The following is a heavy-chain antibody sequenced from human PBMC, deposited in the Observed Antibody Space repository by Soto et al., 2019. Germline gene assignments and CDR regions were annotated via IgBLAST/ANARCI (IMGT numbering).Heavy chain of an antibody. Sequence: PSETLSLTCTVSGGSISSYYWSWIRQPPGKGLEWIGYIYYSGSTDYNPSLKSRVTISVDTSKNQFSLNLRSVTAADTAVYYCARRAYNYDYLDYWGQGTLVTVSS. J-gene: IGHJ4*02. CDR1: GGSISSYY. V-gene: IGHV4-59*08. CDR3: ARRAYNYDYLDY. D-gene: IGHD5-18*01. CDR2: IYYSGST.